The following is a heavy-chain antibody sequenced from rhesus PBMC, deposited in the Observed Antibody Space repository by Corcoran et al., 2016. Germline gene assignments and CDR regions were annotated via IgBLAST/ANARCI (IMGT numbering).Heavy chain of an antibody. J-gene: IGHJ4*01. Sequence: QVQLQESGPGVVKPSETLSLTCAVSGYSISSGYDWSWIRQPPGKGLEWIVYIYGSSASTNANPSLKNRVTISKDTSKNQFSLKLSSVTAADTAVYYCARGRSGFDYWGQGVLVTVSS. V-gene: IGHV4-76*01. D-gene: IGHD1-44*02. CDR2: IYGSSAST. CDR3: ARGRSGFDY. CDR1: GYSISSGYD.